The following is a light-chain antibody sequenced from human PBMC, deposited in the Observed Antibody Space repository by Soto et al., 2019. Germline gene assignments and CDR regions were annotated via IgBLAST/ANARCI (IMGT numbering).Light chain of an antibody. J-gene: IGKJ4*01. CDR3: QQFSSSPLT. Sequence: EIVLTQSPGTLSLSPWERATLSCRASQSISSSYLAWYQQKPGQPPRLLLYRTFSRATGIPDRFSGSGSGTDFTLTISRLEPEDFAVYFCQQFSSSPLTFGGGTKVDIK. CDR1: QSISSSY. V-gene: IGKV3-20*01. CDR2: RTF.